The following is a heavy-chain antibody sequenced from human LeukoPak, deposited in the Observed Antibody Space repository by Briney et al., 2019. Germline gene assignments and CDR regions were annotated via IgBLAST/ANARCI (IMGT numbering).Heavy chain of an antibody. CDR1: GFTFSIYG. V-gene: IGHV3-33*01. J-gene: IGHJ4*02. CDR2: IWYDGSNK. CDR3: ARGPYYDVLTGSDY. Sequence: GGSLRLSCAAYGFTFSIYGMHWVRQAPGKGLEWVAVIWYDGSNKYYADSVKGRFTISRDNSKNTLYLQMNSLRAEDTAVYYCARGPYYDVLTGSDYWGQGTLVTVSS. D-gene: IGHD3-9*01.